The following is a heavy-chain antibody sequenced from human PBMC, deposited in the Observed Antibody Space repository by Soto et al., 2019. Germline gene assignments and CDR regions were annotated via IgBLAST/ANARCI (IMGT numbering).Heavy chain of an antibody. CDR3: ARSPIPHYGMDV. J-gene: IGHJ6*02. CDR1: GYTFTGYY. Sequence: GASVKVSCKASGYTFTGYYMHWVRQAPGQGLEWMGWINPNSGGTNYAQKFQGWVTMTRDTSISTAYMELSRLRSDDTAVYYCARSPIPHYGMDVWGQGTTVTVSS. CDR2: INPNSGGT. V-gene: IGHV1-2*04.